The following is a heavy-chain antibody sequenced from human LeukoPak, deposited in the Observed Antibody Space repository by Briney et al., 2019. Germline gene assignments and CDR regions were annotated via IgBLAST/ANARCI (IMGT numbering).Heavy chain of an antibody. Sequence: SETLSLTCTVSCGSISSCSYYWGWIRQPPGKGLEWIGSICYSGSTYYNPSLKSRVTISADTSKKQISLRLSSVTAADTAVYYCARDLESSSYAELDYWGQGTLVTVSS. D-gene: IGHD1-26*01. CDR2: ICYSGST. J-gene: IGHJ4*02. V-gene: IGHV4-39*02. CDR3: ARDLESSSYAELDY. CDR1: CGSISSCSYY.